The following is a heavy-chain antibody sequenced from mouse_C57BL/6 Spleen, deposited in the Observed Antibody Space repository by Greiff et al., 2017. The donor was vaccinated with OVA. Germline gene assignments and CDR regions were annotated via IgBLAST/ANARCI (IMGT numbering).Heavy chain of an antibody. V-gene: IGHV5-9-1*02. CDR2: ISSGGDYI. Sequence: EVQRVESGEGLVKPGGSLKLSCAASGFTFSSYAMSWVRQTPEKRLEWVAYISSGGDYIYYADTVKGRFTISRDNARNTLYLQMSSLKSEDTAMYYCTSLYYDYDRSIGYAMDYWGQGTSVTVSS. D-gene: IGHD2-4*01. CDR3: TSLYYDYDRSIGYAMDY. J-gene: IGHJ4*01. CDR1: GFTFSSYA.